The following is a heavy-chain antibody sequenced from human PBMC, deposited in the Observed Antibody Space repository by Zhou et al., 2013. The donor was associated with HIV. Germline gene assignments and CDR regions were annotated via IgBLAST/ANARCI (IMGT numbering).Heavy chain of an antibody. D-gene: IGHD5-12*01. Sequence: QVQLVQSGADVKKPGASVKVSCKAAGYTFNIYDINWVRQAPGQGLEWMGWMSPKTGDTRYAQKFQGRVTMTGDTSISTVYMELSSLTSEDTAVYFCARGVNRGFDYWGQGNPGHRLL. CDR2: MSPKTGDT. CDR3: ARGVNRGFDY. V-gene: IGHV1-8*01. CDR1: GYTFNIYD. J-gene: IGHJ4*02.